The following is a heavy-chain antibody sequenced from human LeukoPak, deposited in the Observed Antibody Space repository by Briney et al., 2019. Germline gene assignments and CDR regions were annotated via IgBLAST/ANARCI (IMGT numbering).Heavy chain of an antibody. Sequence: PGGSLRLSCAASGFTFSSYGMHWVRQAPGKGLEWVAFIRYDGSNKYYADSVKGRFTISRDNSKNTRYLQMNSLRAEDTAVYYCAKDKGYSSSWYTSDYWGQGTLVTVTS. D-gene: IGHD6-13*01. J-gene: IGHJ4*02. V-gene: IGHV3-30*02. CDR3: AKDKGYSSSWYTSDY. CDR2: IRYDGSNK. CDR1: GFTFSSYG.